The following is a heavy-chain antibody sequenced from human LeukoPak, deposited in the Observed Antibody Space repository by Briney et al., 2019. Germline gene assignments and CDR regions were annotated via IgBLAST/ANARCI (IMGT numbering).Heavy chain of an antibody. V-gene: IGHV3-48*01. CDR3: ARVRGSYYMDV. CDR1: GFTFSAYS. Sequence: PGGSLRLSCAASGFTFSAYSMNWVRQAPGKGLEWVSYITSCTSNMYYADSVKGRFTISRDNAKNSLYLQMNCLRAEDTGVYYCARVRGSYYMDVWGKGTTVTVSS. CDR2: ITSCTSNM. J-gene: IGHJ6*03.